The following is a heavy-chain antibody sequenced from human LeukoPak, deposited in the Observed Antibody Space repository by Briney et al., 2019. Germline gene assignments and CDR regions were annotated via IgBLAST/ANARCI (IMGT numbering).Heavy chain of an antibody. CDR3: ARGRKPYNWNDPGMCAFDI. D-gene: IGHD1-1*01. V-gene: IGHV3-20*04. J-gene: IGHJ3*02. Sequence: GGSLRLSCAASGCTFDDYGMSWVRQAPGKGLEWVSGINWNGGSTGYADSVKGRFTISRDNAKNSLYLQMNSLRAEDTALYYCARGRKPYNWNDPGMCAFDIWGERTMVTVSS. CDR1: GCTFDDYG. CDR2: INWNGGST.